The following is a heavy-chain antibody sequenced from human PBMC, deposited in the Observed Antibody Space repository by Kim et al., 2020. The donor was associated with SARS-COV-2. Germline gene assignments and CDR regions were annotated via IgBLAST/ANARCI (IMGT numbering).Heavy chain of an antibody. V-gene: IGHV4-39*01. J-gene: IGHJ4*02. CDR1: RGSISSSDYY. CDR3: ARPVNSGDYNGFGF. CDR2: IHHSGSS. Sequence: SETLSLTCSLSRGSISSSDYYWGWIRQPPGRGLEWLGSIHHSGSSLYNPALNNRGTILVDRSRNQFSLTLRSVTAADTAVYYCARPVNSGDYNGFGFWGQGVLVTVSS. D-gene: IGHD4-17*01.